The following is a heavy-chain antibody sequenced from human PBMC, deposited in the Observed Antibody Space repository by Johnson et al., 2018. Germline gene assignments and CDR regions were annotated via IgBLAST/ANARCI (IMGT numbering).Heavy chain of an antibody. D-gene: IGHD2-15*01. Sequence: VQLQESGGGLVKPWRSLRLSCTASGFTFGDYTMSWFRQAPGKGLEWVGFIRSKAYGGTTEYAASVKGRFTISRDDSKSIAYLQMNSLKTEDTAVYYCTREATQCSGGSCYSSLAFDIWGQGTMVTVSS. CDR3: TREATQCSGGSCYSSLAFDI. V-gene: IGHV3-49*05. CDR1: GFTFGDYT. J-gene: IGHJ3*02. CDR2: IRSKAYGGTT.